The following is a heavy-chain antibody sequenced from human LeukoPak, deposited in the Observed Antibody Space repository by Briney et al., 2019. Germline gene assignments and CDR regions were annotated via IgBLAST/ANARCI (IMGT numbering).Heavy chain of an antibody. CDR2: IRYDGINE. CDR3: SKDRGVFGVAYSLDY. CDR1: GFTFGDYA. V-gene: IGHV3-30*02. J-gene: IGHJ4*02. D-gene: IGHD3-3*01. Sequence: PGGSLRLSCTASGFTFGDYAMSWFRQAPGKGLDWVAYIRYDGINEYYADSVKGRFTISRDLSKNTLFLQMNSLRPEDTAVYYCSKDRGVFGVAYSLDYWGQGTLVTVSS.